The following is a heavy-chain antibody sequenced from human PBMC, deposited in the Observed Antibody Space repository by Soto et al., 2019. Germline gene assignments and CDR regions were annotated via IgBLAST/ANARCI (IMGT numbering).Heavy chain of an antibody. CDR1: GGTFSSYA. V-gene: IGHV1-69*06. J-gene: IGHJ6*02. CDR2: IIPIFGTA. CDR3: ARDPDIVVVPAAATYYYYGMDV. D-gene: IGHD2-2*01. Sequence: QVQLVQSGAEVKKPGSSVKVSCKASGGTFSSYAISWVRQAPGQGLEWMGGIIPIFGTANYAQKFQGRVTITADKSTSTAYMELSSLRSEDTAVYYCARDPDIVVVPAAATYYYYGMDVWGQGTTVTVSS.